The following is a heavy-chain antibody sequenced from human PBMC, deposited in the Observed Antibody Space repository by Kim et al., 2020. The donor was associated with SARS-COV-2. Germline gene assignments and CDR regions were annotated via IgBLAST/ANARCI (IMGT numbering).Heavy chain of an antibody. V-gene: IGHV1-3*01. Sequence: ASVKVSCKASGYTFTSNLLHWVRQSPGQRLEWMGSINGGTGNTKYSQKFRGRVSITRDTSANTSYMELSSLGSEDTAVYYCARGASGPAWGQGTLVTVSS. CDR1: GYTFTSNL. CDR3: ARGASGPA. D-gene: IGHD6-19*01. J-gene: IGHJ4*02. CDR2: INGGTGNT.